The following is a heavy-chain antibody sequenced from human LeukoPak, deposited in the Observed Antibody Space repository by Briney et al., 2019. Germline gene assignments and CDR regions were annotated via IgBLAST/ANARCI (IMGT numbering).Heavy chain of an antibody. V-gene: IGHV2-5*02. CDR3: AHMRSGAAAGTPFGY. J-gene: IGHJ4*02. D-gene: IGHD6-13*01. CDR1: GFSLSTSGVG. Sequence: GPTLVKPTQTLTLTCTFSGFSLSTSGVGVGWIRQPPGKALEWLALIYWDDDKRYSPSLKSRLTITKDTSKNQVVLTMTNMDPVDTATYYCAHMRSGAAAGTPFGYWGQGTLVTVSS. CDR2: IYWDDDK.